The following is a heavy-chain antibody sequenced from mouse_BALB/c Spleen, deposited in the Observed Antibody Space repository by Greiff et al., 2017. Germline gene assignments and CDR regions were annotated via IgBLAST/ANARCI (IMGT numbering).Heavy chain of an antibody. J-gene: IGHJ4*01. CDR1: GFTFSSFG. CDR2: ISSGSSTI. V-gene: IGHV5-17*02. Sequence: EVHLVESGGGLVQPGGSRKLSCAASGFTFSSFGMHWVRQAPEKGLEWVAYISSGSSTIYYADTVKGRFTISRDNPKNTLFLQMTSLRSEDTAMYYCARSYYYGSSYPYAMDYWGQGTSVTVSS. D-gene: IGHD1-1*01. CDR3: ARSYYYGSSYPYAMDY.